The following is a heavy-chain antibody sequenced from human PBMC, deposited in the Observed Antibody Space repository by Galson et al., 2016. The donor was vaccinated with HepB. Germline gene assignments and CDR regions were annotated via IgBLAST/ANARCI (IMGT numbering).Heavy chain of an antibody. V-gene: IGHV3-48*01. Sequence: SLRLSCAASGFSFSTYSMNWVRQAPGKGLEWVAYISGSGMTIIYADSVRGRFSISRDNARKSLHLRLNRLRAEDTAVYYCARDRRVVSSAYGDNVRYDYSGMDVWGQGTTVTASS. CDR1: GFSFSTYS. CDR3: ARDRRVVSSAYGDNVRYDYSGMDV. CDR2: ISGSGMTI. D-gene: IGHD4-17*01. J-gene: IGHJ6*02.